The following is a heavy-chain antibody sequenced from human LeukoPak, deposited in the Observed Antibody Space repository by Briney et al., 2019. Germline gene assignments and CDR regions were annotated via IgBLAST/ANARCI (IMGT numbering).Heavy chain of an antibody. CDR2: ISYDGSNK. Sequence: GRSLRLSCAASGFXFRTYGMHWVRQAPGKGLEWVAVISYDGSNKYYADSVKGRFTISRDNSKNTLYLQMNSLRAEDTAVYYCAKPDTETDIVVVVAAPPPFDYWGQGTLVTVSS. D-gene: IGHD2-15*01. CDR3: AKPDTETDIVVVVAAPPPFDY. J-gene: IGHJ4*02. CDR1: GFXFRTYG. V-gene: IGHV3-30*18.